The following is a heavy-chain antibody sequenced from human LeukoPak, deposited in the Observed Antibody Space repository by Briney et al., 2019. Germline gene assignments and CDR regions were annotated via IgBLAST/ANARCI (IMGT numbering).Heavy chain of an antibody. CDR3: AREGYYDITTGPIDY. Sequence: SETLSLTCTVSGGSVSSGTYYWSWIRQPPGKGLEWIAYIYYSGSTNYNPSLKSRVTISVDTSKNQFSLELSSVTAADTAVYYCAREGYYDITTGPIDYWGQGTLVTVSS. CDR1: GGSVSSGTYY. CDR2: IYYSGST. D-gene: IGHD3-9*01. J-gene: IGHJ4*02. V-gene: IGHV4-61*01.